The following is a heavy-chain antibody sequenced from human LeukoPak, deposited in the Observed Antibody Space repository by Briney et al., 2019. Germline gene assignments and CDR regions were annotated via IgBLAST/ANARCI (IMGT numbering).Heavy chain of an antibody. CDR1: GGSMSTYH. V-gene: IGHV4-59*01. CDR3: ARGGSPDAFDI. J-gene: IGHJ3*02. CDR2: IKYSGTT. Sequence: SETLSLTCTVSGGSMSTYHWSWIRQPPGKGLEWIGHIKYSGTTAYNPSLKSRVTISVDTSKNQFSLKLSSVTAADTAVYYCARGGSPDAFDIWGQGTMVTVSS. D-gene: IGHD6-13*01.